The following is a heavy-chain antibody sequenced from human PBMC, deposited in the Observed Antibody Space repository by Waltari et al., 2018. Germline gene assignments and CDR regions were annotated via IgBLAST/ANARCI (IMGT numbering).Heavy chain of an antibody. CDR1: GLTVRTNA. Sequence: EVQLVQSGGGLVQPGGSLRLSCAASGLTVRTNAMTWVRQDPGKGLEWVSALYGGGSTYYTDSVEGRFIISRDNSKNTLYFQMNSLRAEDTAVYYCVRVAHYSVSGSNIYGMDVWGQGTTVTVSS. V-gene: IGHV3-66*01. CDR2: LYGGGST. J-gene: IGHJ6*02. D-gene: IGHD3-10*01. CDR3: VRVAHYSVSGSNIYGMDV.